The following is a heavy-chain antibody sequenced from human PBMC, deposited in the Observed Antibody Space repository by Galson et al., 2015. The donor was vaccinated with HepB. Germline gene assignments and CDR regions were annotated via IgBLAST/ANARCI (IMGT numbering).Heavy chain of an antibody. V-gene: IGHV3-73*01. CDR1: GFTFSGSA. D-gene: IGHD6-19*01. CDR2: IRSKANSYST. CDR3: TSDHSSGWFGNDAFDI. Sequence: SLRLSCAASGFTFSGSAMHWVRQASGKGLEWVGRIRSKANSYSTAYAASVRGRFTISSDNSKNTAYLQMNSLKTEDRAVYYCTSDHSSGWFGNDAFDIWGQGTMVTVSS. J-gene: IGHJ3*02.